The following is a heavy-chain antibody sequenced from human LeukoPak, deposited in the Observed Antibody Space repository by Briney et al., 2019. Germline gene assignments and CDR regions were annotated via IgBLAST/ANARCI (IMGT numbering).Heavy chain of an antibody. J-gene: IGHJ4*02. CDR3: ARSWDARLNFDY. V-gene: IGHV3-66*02. D-gene: IGHD1-26*01. CDR1: AFIVSNNY. Sequence: PGGSLRLSCAASAFIVSNNYMNWVRQAQGKGLEWVSVIHSGGSTYYADSVKGRFTISRDNSKNTVNLQMNDLRAEDTAVYYCARSWDARLNFDYWGQGTLVTVSS. CDR2: IHSGGST.